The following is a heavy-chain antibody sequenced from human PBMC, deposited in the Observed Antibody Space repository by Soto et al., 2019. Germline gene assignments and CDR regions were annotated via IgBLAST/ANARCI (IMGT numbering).Heavy chain of an antibody. Sequence: QVQLQQWGAGLLKPSETLSLTCAVYGGSFSGYYWSWIRQPPGKGLEWIGEINHSGSTNYNPSLKSRVTISVDTSKNQFSLKLSSVTAADTAVFYCARAHRAYYYYYGMDVWGQGTTVTVSS. CDR2: INHSGST. V-gene: IGHV4-34*01. CDR3: ARAHRAYYYYYGMDV. CDR1: GGSFSGYY. J-gene: IGHJ6*02.